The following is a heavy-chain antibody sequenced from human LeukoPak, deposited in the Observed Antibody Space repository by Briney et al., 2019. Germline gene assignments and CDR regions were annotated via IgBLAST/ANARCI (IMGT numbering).Heavy chain of an antibody. V-gene: IGHV3-33*01. CDR2: IYYDGSNK. CDR1: GYTFRSYA. CDR3: ARAFPYSSSSLYYFDY. Sequence: PGGSLRLSCAPSGYTFRSYAMHWIRQAPGKGLEWVALIYYDGSNKYYADSVKGRFTISRDNSKNTLFLQMNSLRADDTAVYYCARAFPYSSSSLYYFDYWGQGTLVTVSS. J-gene: IGHJ4*02. D-gene: IGHD6-13*01.